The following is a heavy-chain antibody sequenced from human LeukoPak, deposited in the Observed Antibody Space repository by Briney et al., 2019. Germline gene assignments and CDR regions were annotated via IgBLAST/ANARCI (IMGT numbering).Heavy chain of an antibody. CDR1: GFTFSSCW. CDR3: ASDSSGPYYFDY. J-gene: IGHJ4*02. V-gene: IGHV3-7*04. Sequence: PGGSLRLSCAASGFTFSSCWMSWVRQAPGKGLEWVANIKQDGSEKYYVNSVKGRFTISRDNAKNSLYLQMNSLRAEDTAVYYCASDSSGPYYFDYWGQGTLVTVSS. D-gene: IGHD3-22*01. CDR2: IKQDGSEK.